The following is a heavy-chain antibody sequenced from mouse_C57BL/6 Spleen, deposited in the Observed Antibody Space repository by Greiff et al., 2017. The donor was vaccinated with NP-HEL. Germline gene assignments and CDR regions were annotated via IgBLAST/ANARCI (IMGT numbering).Heavy chain of an antibody. V-gene: IGHV1-39*01. CDR2: INPNYGTT. J-gene: IGHJ3*01. CDR3: ARGEDYYGSNGAWFAY. CDR1: GYSFTDYN. Sequence: VQLQQSGPELVKPGASVKISCKASGYSFTDYNMNWVKQRNGKSLEWIGVINPNYGTTSYNQKFKGKATLTVDQSSSTAYMQLNSLTSEDSAVYCCARGEDYYGSNGAWFAYWGQGTLVTVSA. D-gene: IGHD1-1*01.